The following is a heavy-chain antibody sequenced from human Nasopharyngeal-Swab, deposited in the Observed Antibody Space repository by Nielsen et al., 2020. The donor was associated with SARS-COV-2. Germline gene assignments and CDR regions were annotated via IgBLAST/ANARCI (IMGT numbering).Heavy chain of an antibody. D-gene: IGHD1-26*01. CDR3: ARGEKWEPLD. J-gene: IGHJ1*01. CDR2: IWYDGSNK. Sequence: WIRQPPGKGLDWVAVIWYDGSNKYYADSVKGRFTISRDNSKNTLYLQMNSLRAEDTAVYYCARGEKWEPLDWGQGTLVTVSS. V-gene: IGHV3-33*01.